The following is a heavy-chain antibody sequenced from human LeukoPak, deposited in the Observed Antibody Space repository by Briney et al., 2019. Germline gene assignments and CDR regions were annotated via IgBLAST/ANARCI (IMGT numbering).Heavy chain of an antibody. CDR3: ARDLGGLVYGDYSLGAFDI. CDR1: GGSISSYY. V-gene: IGHV4-59*12. D-gene: IGHD4-17*01. CDR2: IYYSGST. Sequence: SETLSLTCTVSGGSISSYYWSWIRQPPGKGLQWIGYIYYSGSTNYNPSLRSRVTISVDTSKNQFSLKLSSVTAADTAVYYCARDLGGLVYGDYSLGAFDIWGQGTMVTVSS. J-gene: IGHJ3*02.